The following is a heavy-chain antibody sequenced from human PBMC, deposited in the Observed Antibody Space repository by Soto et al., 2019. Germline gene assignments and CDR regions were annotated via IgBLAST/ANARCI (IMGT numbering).Heavy chain of an antibody. CDR2: IYHSGST. V-gene: IGHV4-30-2*01. D-gene: IGHD2-2*02. Sequence: SETLSLTCAVSGGSISSGGYCWSWIRQPPGKGLEWIGYIYHSGSTYYKSSLKSRVTISVDSSKNQFSLKLSSVTAADTAVYYCATGYCSSTSCYSDAFDIWGQGTMVTVSS. CDR1: GGSISSGGYC. CDR3: ATGYCSSTSCYSDAFDI. J-gene: IGHJ3*02.